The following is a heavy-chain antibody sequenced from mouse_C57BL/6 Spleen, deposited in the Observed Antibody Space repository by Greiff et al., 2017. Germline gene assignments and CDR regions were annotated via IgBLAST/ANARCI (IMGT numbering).Heavy chain of an antibody. CDR3: ARHTTVVAEGFAY. V-gene: IGHV1-55*01. CDR1: GYTFTSYW. Sequence: QVQLQQPGAELVKPGASVKMSCKASGYTFTSYWITWVKQRPGQGLEWIGDIYPGSGSTNYNEKFKSKATLTVDTSSSTAYMQLCSLTSEDSAVYYCARHTTVVAEGFAYWGQGTLVTVSA. J-gene: IGHJ3*01. D-gene: IGHD1-1*01. CDR2: IYPGSGST.